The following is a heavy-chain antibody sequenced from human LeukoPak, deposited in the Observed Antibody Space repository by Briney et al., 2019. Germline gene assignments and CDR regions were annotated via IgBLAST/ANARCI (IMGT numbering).Heavy chain of an antibody. CDR2: IYYSGST. V-gene: IGHV4-59*01. CDR3: ASEAEYSSGSYP. CDR1: GGSISSYY. D-gene: IGHD6-19*01. Sequence: PSEALSLTCTVSGGSISSYYWSWIRQPPGKGLEWIGYIYYSGSTNYNPSLKSRVTISVDTSKNQFSLKPSSVTAADTAVYYCASEAEYSSGSYPCGQGTLVTVSS. J-gene: IGHJ5*02.